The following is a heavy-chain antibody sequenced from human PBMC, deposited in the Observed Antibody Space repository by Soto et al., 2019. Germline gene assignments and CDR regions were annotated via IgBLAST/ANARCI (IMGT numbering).Heavy chain of an antibody. D-gene: IGHD2-15*01. CDR3: ARRIQLDY. J-gene: IGHJ4*02. V-gene: IGHV4-59*01. CDR1: GGSISSYY. CDR2: ISSSGST. Sequence: QVQLQESGPGLVKPSETLSLTCTVSGGSISSYYWSWIRQPPGKRLEWIGHISSSGSTSYNPSLKSRVSISMDTSKNQFSLNLASVSAAYSAVYYCARRIQLDYWGEGSLVTVSS.